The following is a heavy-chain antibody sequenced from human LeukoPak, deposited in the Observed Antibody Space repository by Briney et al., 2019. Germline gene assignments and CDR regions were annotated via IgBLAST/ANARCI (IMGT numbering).Heavy chain of an antibody. CDR2: IVVGSGNT. CDR3: ATPGDGGYDRMGNDY. D-gene: IGHD5-12*01. CDR1: GFSFTSAA. J-gene: IGHJ4*02. Sequence: GTSVNVSCKASGFSFTSAAVQWVRQARGQRLEWIGWIVVGSGNTNYAQKFQERVTITRDMSTSTAYMELSSLRSEDTAVYYCATPGDGGYDRMGNDYWGQGTLVTVSS. V-gene: IGHV1-58*01.